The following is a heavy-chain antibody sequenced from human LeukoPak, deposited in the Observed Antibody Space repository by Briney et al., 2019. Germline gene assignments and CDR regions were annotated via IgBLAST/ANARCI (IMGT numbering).Heavy chain of an antibody. CDR1: GFTFDDYA. CDR2: ISWNSGSI. Sequence: GRSLRLSCAASGFTFDDYAMHWVRQAPGKGLEWVSGISWNSGSIGNADSVKGRFTISRDNAKNSLYLQMNSLRAEDTALYYCAKDSRDYGGNIDYWGQGTLVTVSS. J-gene: IGHJ4*02. D-gene: IGHD4-23*01. V-gene: IGHV3-9*01. CDR3: AKDSRDYGGNIDY.